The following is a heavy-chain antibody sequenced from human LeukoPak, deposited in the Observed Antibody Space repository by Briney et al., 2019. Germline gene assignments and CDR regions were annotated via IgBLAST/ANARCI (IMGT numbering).Heavy chain of an antibody. CDR2: IIPIFGTA. D-gene: IGHD3-22*01. V-gene: IGHV1-69*01. J-gene: IGHJ3*02. Sequence: ASVKVSCKASRGTFSSYAISWVRQAPGQGLEWMGGIIPIFGTANYAQKFQGRVTITADESTSTAYMELSSLRSEDTAVYYCARKFSSGYPEVAAFDIWGQGTMVTVSS. CDR1: RGTFSSYA. CDR3: ARKFSSGYPEVAAFDI.